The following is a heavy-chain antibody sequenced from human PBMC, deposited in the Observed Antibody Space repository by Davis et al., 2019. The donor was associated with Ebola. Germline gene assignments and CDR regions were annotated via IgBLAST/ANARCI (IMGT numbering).Heavy chain of an antibody. CDR3: ARDGYFYAADY. J-gene: IGHJ4*02. CDR1: GYTFIK. D-gene: IGHD5-18*01. V-gene: IGHV1-18*01. Sequence: ASVKVSCKASGYTFIKVRQAPGQGLEWMGWISAYNGNTNYAQKLQGRVTMTTDTSTSTAYMELRSLRSDDTAVYYCARDGYFYAADYWGQGTLVTVSS. CDR2: ISAYNGNT.